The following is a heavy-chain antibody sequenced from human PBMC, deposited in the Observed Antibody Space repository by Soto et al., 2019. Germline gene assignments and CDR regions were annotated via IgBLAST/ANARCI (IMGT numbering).Heavy chain of an antibody. J-gene: IGHJ5*02. D-gene: IGHD6-13*01. CDR3: ARGRRTYSSSWYCWFDP. CDR1: GGSISSYY. Sequence: SETLSLTCTVSGGSISSYYWSWIRQPPGKGLEWIGEINHSGSTNYNPSLKSRVTISVDTSKNQFSLRLSSVTAADTAVYYCARGRRTYSSSWYCWFDPWGQGTLVTVSS. CDR2: INHSGST. V-gene: IGHV4-34*01.